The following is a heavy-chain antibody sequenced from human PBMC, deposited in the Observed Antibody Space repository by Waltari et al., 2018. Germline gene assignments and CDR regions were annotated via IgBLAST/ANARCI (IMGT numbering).Heavy chain of an antibody. J-gene: IGHJ4*02. CDR1: GFTFSSYS. D-gene: IGHD6-19*01. Sequence: EVQLVESGGGLVKPGGSLRLSCAASGFTFSSYSMNWVRQAPGKGVDWVSSISSSISYIYYADSVKGRFTISRDNAKNSLYLQMNSLRAEDTAVYYCASGSSGWYGWGYWGQGTLVTVSS. CDR3: ASGSSGWYGWGY. CDR2: ISSSISYI. V-gene: IGHV3-21*01.